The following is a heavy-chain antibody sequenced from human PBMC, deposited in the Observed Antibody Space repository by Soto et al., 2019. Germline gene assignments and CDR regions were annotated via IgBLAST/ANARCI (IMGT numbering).Heavy chain of an antibody. CDR1: GVSISSTDYS. J-gene: IGHJ4*02. D-gene: IGHD4-17*01. CDR3: ATLDDYGGLHD. Sequence: QLQLQESGSGLVKPSQTLSLTCAVSGVSISSTDYSWSWIRQPPGKGLEWIGYFYHSGSTYDNPSLKSRVTISIDRSKNQFSRHLASVTAAYTAVYYCATLDDYGGLHDWGQGALVTVSS. V-gene: IGHV4-30-2*01. CDR2: FYHSGST.